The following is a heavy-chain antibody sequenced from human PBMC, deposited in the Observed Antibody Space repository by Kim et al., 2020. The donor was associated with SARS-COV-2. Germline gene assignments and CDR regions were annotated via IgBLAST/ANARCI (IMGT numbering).Heavy chain of an antibody. V-gene: IGHV3-66*01. Sequence: GGSLRLSCAASGFTVSSNYMSWVRQAPGKGLEWVSVIYSGGSTYYADSVKGRFTISRENSKNTLYLQMNSLRAEDTAVYYCARDSKPYCSGGSCYRYYYMDVWGKGTTVTVSS. D-gene: IGHD2-15*01. CDR3: ARDSKPYCSGGSCYRYYYMDV. CDR1: GFTVSSNY. CDR2: IYSGGST. J-gene: IGHJ6*03.